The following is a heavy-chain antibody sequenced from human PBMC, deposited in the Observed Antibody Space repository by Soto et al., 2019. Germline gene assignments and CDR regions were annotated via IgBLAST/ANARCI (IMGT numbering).Heavy chain of an antibody. D-gene: IGHD3-16*01. CDR3: SHGQIMCHYRSELDF. V-gene: IGHV4-4*02. J-gene: IGHJ4*02. CDR1: GDSISGNNW. CDR2: IYHTGNA. Sequence: KTSETLSLTCAVSGDSISGNNWWSWVRQSPGKGLEWIGEIYHTGNATYNPSLKTRVTMSVDKSKIQFSLEVRSVTVADTAVYFCSHGQIMCHYRSELDFWGPGTLVTVSS.